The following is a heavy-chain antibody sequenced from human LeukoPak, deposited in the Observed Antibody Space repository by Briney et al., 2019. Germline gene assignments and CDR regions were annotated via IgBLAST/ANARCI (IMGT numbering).Heavy chain of an antibody. Sequence: ASVKVSCKASGYTFTSYGISWVRQAPGQGLEWMGWINPNSGGTNYAPKFQGRVTMTRDTSISTAYMELSSLRSDDTAVYYCVKEGIAAGSWGQGTLVIVSS. J-gene: IGHJ4*02. V-gene: IGHV1-2*02. CDR1: GYTFTSYG. CDR2: INPNSGGT. CDR3: VKEGIAAGS. D-gene: IGHD6-13*01.